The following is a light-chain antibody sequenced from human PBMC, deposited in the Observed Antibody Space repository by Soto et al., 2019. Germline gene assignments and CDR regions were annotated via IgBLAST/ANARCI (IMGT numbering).Light chain of an antibody. J-gene: IGKJ1*01. CDR1: QSVGAW. V-gene: IGKV1-5*01. CDR2: DAS. CDR3: QEYTSYSWT. Sequence: DIQMTQSPSTLSASVGDRVTITCRASQSVGAWLAWYQQKPGKAPKFLIYDASNLESGVPSRFSGSGSGTEFTLTVSSLQHDDFATYYCQEYTSYSWTFGQGTKVVIK.